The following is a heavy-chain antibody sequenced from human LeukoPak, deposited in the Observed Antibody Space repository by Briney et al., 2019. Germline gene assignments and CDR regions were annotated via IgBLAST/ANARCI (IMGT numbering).Heavy chain of an antibody. V-gene: IGHV3-23*01. J-gene: IGHJ4*02. Sequence: PGGSLRLSCAASGFTFSSYAMSWVRQAPGKGLEWVSGISGSGGSTHYADSVKGRFTISRDNSKNTLYLQMNSLRAGDTAVYYCAKGGSGWYGYYFDYWGQGTLVTVSS. D-gene: IGHD6-19*01. CDR2: ISGSGGST. CDR3: AKGGSGWYGYYFDY. CDR1: GFTFSSYA.